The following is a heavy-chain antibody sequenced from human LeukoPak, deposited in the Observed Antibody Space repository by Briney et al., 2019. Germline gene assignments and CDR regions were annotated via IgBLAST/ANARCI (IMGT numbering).Heavy chain of an antibody. V-gene: IGHV1-18*01. Sequence: ASVKVSCKASGYTFTSYGINWVRQAPGQGPEWLGWISTYNANTNYAQKLQGRVTMTTDTSTSTAYMELRSLRSDDTAVFYCAREEGYYDSSGYKYYLDYWGQGTLVTVSS. CDR3: AREEGYYDSSGYKYYLDY. J-gene: IGHJ4*02. D-gene: IGHD3-22*01. CDR1: GYTFTSYG. CDR2: ISTYNANT.